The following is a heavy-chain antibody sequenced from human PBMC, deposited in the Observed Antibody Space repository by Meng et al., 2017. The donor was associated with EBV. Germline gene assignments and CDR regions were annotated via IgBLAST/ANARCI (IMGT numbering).Heavy chain of an antibody. CDR3: ASESGRGYTPDY. CDR1: GGPFRYYA. V-gene: IGHV1-69*01. J-gene: IGHJ4*02. D-gene: IGHD3-10*01. Sequence: DGVTRPAASVKVSRKTSGGPFRYYAISWVRQAPGQGLEWLGGFLPRLGAPNYAQKFHGRVKITADESTSTHYMDLSSLRSEDTAIYYCASESGRGYTPDYWGQGTLVTVSS. CDR2: FLPRLGAP.